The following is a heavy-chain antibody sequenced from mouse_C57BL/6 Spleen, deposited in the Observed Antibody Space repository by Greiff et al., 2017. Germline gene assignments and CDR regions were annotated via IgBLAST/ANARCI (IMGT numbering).Heavy chain of an antibody. Sequence: VQGVESGPGLVAPSQSLSITCTVSGFSLTSYAISWVRQPPGKGLEWLGVIWTGGGTNYNSALKSRLSISKDNSKSQVFLKMNSLQTDDTARYYCARNSYYSHSLYAMDYWGQGTSVTVSS. CDR3: ARNSYYSHSLYAMDY. V-gene: IGHV2-9-1*01. J-gene: IGHJ4*01. CDR1: GFSLTSYA. D-gene: IGHD2-12*01. CDR2: IWTGGGT.